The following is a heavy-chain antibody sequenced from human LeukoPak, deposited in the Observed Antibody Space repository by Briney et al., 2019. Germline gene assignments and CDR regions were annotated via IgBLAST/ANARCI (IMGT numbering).Heavy chain of an antibody. CDR1: GGSISSSSYY. Sequence: SETLSLTCTVSGGSISSSSYYWGWIRQPPGKGLEWIGSMYYSGSTYYNPSLKSRVTISVDTSKNQFSLKLSSVTAADTAVYYCARYILWFGESHYMDVWGKGTTVTVSS. J-gene: IGHJ6*03. V-gene: IGHV4-39*07. D-gene: IGHD3-10*01. CDR2: MYYSGST. CDR3: ARYILWFGESHYMDV.